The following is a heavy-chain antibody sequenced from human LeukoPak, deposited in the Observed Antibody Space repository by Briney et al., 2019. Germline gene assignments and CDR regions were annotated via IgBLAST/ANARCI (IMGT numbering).Heavy chain of an antibody. D-gene: IGHD2-2*01. Sequence: GASVKVSCKASGYTFTGYYMHWVRQAPGQGLEWMGWINPNSGGTNYAQKFQGRVTMTRDTSISTAYMELSRLRSDDTAVYYCARLMVVPAANYYYYYMDVWGKGTTVTVSS. V-gene: IGHV1-2*02. CDR1: GYTFTGYY. CDR3: ARLMVVPAANYYYYYMDV. J-gene: IGHJ6*03. CDR2: INPNSGGT.